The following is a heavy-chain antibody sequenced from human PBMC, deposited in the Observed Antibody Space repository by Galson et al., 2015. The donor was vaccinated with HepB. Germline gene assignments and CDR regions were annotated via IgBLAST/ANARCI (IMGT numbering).Heavy chain of an antibody. J-gene: IGHJ5*02. CDR3: ARGALVVVVGATLKNWFVP. D-gene: IGHD2-15*01. CDR1: GYTFSTYS. CDR2: ISPYNRHT. V-gene: IGHV1-18*01. Sequence: SVKVSCKSAGYTFSTYSITWVRQPPGKGLEWMGWISPYNRHTDYAQKIQGRVTMTTNTSTSAAYMELRSLRSDATAAYYCARGALVVVVGATLKNWFVPWGQGTLATVSS.